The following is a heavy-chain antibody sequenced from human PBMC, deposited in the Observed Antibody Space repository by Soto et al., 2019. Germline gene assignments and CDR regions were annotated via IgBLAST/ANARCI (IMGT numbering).Heavy chain of an antibody. D-gene: IGHD6-13*01. V-gene: IGHV3-15*01. CDR1: GFTFSNAW. CDR2: IKSKTDGGAT. J-gene: IGHJ6*03. Sequence: EVQLVESGGGLVKPGGSLRLSCAASGFTFSNAWMSWVRQAPGKGLEWVGRIKSKTDGGATDYAAPVKGRFTISRDDSKNTLYLQMTSLKTEDTAVYYCTTEEAIATTYYYYMDVWGKGTTVTVSS. CDR3: TTEEAIATTYYYYMDV.